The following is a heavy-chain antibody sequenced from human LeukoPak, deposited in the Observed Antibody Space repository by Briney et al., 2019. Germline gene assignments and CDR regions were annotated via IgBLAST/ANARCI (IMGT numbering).Heavy chain of an antibody. V-gene: IGHV1-69*13. CDR2: IIPIFGTA. J-gene: IGHJ4*02. CDR1: GGTFSSYA. Sequence: GASVKVSCKASGGTFSSYAISWVRQAPGQGLEWMGGIIPIFGTANYAQKFQGRVTITADESTSTAYMELSSLRSEDTAVYYCASIGYSGYGIFDYWGQGTLVTVSS. CDR3: ASIGYSGYGIFDY. D-gene: IGHD5-12*01.